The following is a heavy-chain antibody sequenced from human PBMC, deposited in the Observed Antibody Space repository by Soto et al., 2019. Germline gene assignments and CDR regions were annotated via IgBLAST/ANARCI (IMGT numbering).Heavy chain of an antibody. CDR3: ARDLSIIRGYSYGGGMDV. Sequence: QVQLVESGGGVVQPGRSLRLSCAASGFTFSSYGMYWVRQAPGKGLEWVAVIWYDGSNKYYADSVKGRFTISRDNSKNTLYLQMNSLRAEDTAVYYCARDLSIIRGYSYGGGMDVWGQGTTVTVSS. CDR1: GFTFSSYG. V-gene: IGHV3-33*01. CDR2: IWYDGSNK. D-gene: IGHD5-18*01. J-gene: IGHJ6*02.